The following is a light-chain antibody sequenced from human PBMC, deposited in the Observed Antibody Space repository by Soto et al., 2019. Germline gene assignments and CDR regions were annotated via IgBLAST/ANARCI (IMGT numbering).Light chain of an antibody. Sequence: EIVLTPSPATLSLSPGERATLSCRASQSVSSSLAWYQQTPGQAPRLLIYDASNRAAGIPARFSGSGSGTDFTLTISRLEPEDFAVYYCQQRTKWRTFGQGTKGDI. CDR2: DAS. CDR1: QSVSSS. CDR3: QQRTKWRT. V-gene: IGKV3-11*01. J-gene: IGKJ1*01.